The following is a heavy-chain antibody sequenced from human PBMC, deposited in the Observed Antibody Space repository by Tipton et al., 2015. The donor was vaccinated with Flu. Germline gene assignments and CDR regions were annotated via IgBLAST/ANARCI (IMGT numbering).Heavy chain of an antibody. D-gene: IGHD2-15*01. CDR1: GGSISYYY. V-gene: IGHV4-59*01. CDR3: ARDVYTGFCSDGTCYNYSYYGMDV. Sequence: TLSLTCTVSGGSISYYYWSWIRQPPGKGLEWIGYIYYSGSTNYNPSLKSRVTMSVDTSKNHLSLKLSSVTAADTAVYYCARDVYTGFCSDGTCYNYSYYGMDVWGQGTTVTVSS. J-gene: IGHJ6*02. CDR2: IYYSGST.